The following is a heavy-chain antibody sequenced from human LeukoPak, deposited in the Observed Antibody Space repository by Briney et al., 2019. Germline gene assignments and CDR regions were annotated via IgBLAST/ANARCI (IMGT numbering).Heavy chain of an antibody. CDR1: GGSINSNNW. Sequence: PSETLSLTCAVSGGSINSNNWWIWVRQPPGKGLEWIGEIHHSGSTSYNPSLKSRVTISIDKSENQFSLQLTSVTAADTAVYYCARDRQYYYNGLDVWGQGTMVTVSS. V-gene: IGHV4-4*02. CDR3: ARDRQYYYNGLDV. J-gene: IGHJ6*02. CDR2: IHHSGST.